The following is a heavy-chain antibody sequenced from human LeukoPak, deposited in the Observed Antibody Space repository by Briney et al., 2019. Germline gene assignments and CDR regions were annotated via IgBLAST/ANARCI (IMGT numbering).Heavy chain of an antibody. CDR1: GYTFTSYY. CDR2: INPNSGGT. CDR3: AGGSGWYKDAFGI. Sequence: ASVKVSCKASGYTFTSYYMHWVRQAPGQGLEWMGRINPNSGGTNYAQKFQGRVTMTRDTSISTAYMELSRLRSDDTAVYYCAGGSGWYKDAFGIWGQGTMVTVSS. J-gene: IGHJ3*02. D-gene: IGHD6-19*01. V-gene: IGHV1-2*06.